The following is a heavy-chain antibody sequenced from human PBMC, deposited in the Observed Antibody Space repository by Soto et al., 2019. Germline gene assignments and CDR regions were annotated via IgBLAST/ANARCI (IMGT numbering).Heavy chain of an antibody. D-gene: IGHD5-12*01. CDR3: AKGQRWLQFGY. J-gene: IGHJ4*02. CDR1: GFTFSSYA. CDR2: ISGSGGST. V-gene: IGHV3-23*01. Sequence: GFLGLSSAASGFTFSSYAMSWVRQAPGKGLEWVSAISGSGGSTYYADSVKGRFTISRDNSKKKLYLQMNSLRAEDTAVYYCAKGQRWLQFGYWGQGTLVPVSS.